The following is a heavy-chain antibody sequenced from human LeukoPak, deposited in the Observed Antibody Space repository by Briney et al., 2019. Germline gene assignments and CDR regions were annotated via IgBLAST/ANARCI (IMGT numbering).Heavy chain of an antibody. D-gene: IGHD2-2*01. CDR2: INHSGST. CDR1: GGSFSGYY. CDR3: ARGGSFSGAVVPAARNFDY. Sequence: SETLSLTCAVYGGSFSGYYWSWIRQPPGKGLEWIGEINHSGSTNYNPSLKSRVTISVDTSKNQFSLKLSSVTAADTAVYYCARGGSFSGAVVPAARNFDYWGQGTLVTVSS. J-gene: IGHJ4*02. V-gene: IGHV4-34*01.